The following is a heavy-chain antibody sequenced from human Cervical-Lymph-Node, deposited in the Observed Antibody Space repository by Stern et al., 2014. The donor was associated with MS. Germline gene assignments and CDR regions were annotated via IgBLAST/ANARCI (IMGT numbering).Heavy chain of an antibody. CDR3: ASAYRES. Sequence: VQLVESGGGIVQPGGSLMISCVASGFNFRTYWMHWVRQGPGKGLEWVSRINGDGTGSTYADSVRGRFTISRNNANHTMSLQLNNLRVEDTAIYYCASAYRESWGQGTLVTVST. CDR1: GFNFRTYW. V-gene: IGHV3-74*02. J-gene: IGHJ4*02. D-gene: IGHD1-1*01. CDR2: INGDGTGS.